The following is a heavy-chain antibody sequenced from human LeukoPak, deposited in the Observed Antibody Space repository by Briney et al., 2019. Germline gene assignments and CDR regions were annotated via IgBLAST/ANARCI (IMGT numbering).Heavy chain of an antibody. CDR1: GFTFSSYA. CDR2: ISYGGSNK. D-gene: IGHD1-26*01. V-gene: IGHV3-30-3*01. J-gene: IGHJ3*02. CDR3: ASSGSYGDHDAFDI. Sequence: PGGSLRLSCAASGFTFSSYAMHWVRQAPGKGLEWVAVISYGGSNKYYADSVKGRFTISRDNSKNTLYLQMNSLRAEDTAVYYCASSGSYGDHDAFDIWGQGTMVTVSS.